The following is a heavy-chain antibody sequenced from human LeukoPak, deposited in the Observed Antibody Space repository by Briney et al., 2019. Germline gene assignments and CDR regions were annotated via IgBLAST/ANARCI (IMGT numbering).Heavy chain of an antibody. CDR2: IWYDGSNK. CDR3: AKDPTTEPFV. J-gene: IGHJ4*02. CDR1: GFTFSSYG. D-gene: IGHD4-17*01. Sequence: PRRSLRLSCAASGFTFSSYGMHWVRQAPAKGLAWVAVIWYDGSNKYYADSVKGRFTISRDNSKNTLYLQMNSLRAEDTAVYYCAKDPTTEPFVWGQGTLVTVSS. V-gene: IGHV3-33*06.